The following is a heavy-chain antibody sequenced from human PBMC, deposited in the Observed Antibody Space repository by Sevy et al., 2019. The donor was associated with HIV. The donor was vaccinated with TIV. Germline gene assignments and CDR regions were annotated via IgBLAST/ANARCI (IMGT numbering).Heavy chain of an antibody. CDR1: GFTFSSYS. CDR2: IKSNGDGATT. Sequence: GGSLRLSCAASGFTFSSYSMNWVRQAPGKGLEWVGRIKSNGDGATTDTPAPVKGRFTISRDDSKHTLYLHMNSLQTEDTAVYYCATKGDFWSGYQYFHYWGQGTLVTVSS. CDR3: ATKGDFWSGYQYFHY. J-gene: IGHJ4*02. D-gene: IGHD3-3*01. V-gene: IGHV3-15*01.